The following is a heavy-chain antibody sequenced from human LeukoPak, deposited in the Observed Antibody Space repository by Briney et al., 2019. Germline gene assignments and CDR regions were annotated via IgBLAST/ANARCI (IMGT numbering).Heavy chain of an antibody. CDR1: GFTFGSYG. J-gene: IGHJ4*02. CDR3: AKAYYYDSSGYYYERGPFDY. D-gene: IGHD3-22*01. Sequence: PGGSLRLSCAASGFTFGSYGMHWVRQAPGKGLEWVAVISYDGSNKYYADSVKGRFTISRDNSKNTLYLQMNSLRVEDTAVYYCAKAYYYDSSGYYYERGPFDYWGQGTLVTVSS. V-gene: IGHV3-30*18. CDR2: ISYDGSNK.